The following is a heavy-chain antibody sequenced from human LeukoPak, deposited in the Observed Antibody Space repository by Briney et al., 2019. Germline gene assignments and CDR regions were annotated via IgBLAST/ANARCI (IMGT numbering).Heavy chain of an antibody. J-gene: IGHJ4*02. Sequence: PGGSLRLSCAASGFTVSSDYMSWVRQAPGKGLEWVSVIYSGGRTYHADSVKGRFTISRDNSKNMVYFQMNSLRVEDTAVYYCARGVSGSQFDYWGQGFLVTVSS. CDR1: GFTVSSDY. CDR2: IYSGGRT. CDR3: ARGVSGSQFDY. V-gene: IGHV3-53*01. D-gene: IGHD1-26*01.